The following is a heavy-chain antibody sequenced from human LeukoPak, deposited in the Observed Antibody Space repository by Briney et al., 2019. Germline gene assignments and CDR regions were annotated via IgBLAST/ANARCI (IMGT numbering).Heavy chain of an antibody. CDR3: ARGPSITMVRGGQWYYYMDV. CDR2: ISANNGNT. Sequence: ASVKVSCKASGYTYSKYAISWVRQAPGQGLEWMGWISANNGNTSNVQKFQGRVTMTRDTSTNTVYMELSSLRSEDTAVYYCARGPSITMVRGGQWYYYMDVWGKGTTVTISS. J-gene: IGHJ6*03. D-gene: IGHD3-10*01. V-gene: IGHV1-18*01. CDR1: GYTYSKYA.